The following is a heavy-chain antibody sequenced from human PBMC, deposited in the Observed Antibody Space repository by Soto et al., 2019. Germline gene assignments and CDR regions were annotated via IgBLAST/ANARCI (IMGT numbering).Heavy chain of an antibody. CDR2: IGGRGGST. CDR3: AKQGDYDFWSSSNNWLDP. J-gene: IGHJ5*02. Sequence: GGSLRLSCAASGFSFSSYAISWVRQAPGKGLEWVSSIGGRGGSTYYADSVKGRFTISGDNSKNTVYLQMNSLRVEDTAVYYCAKQGDYDFWSSSNNWLDPWGQGTLVTVSS. V-gene: IGHV3-23*01. CDR1: GFSFSSYA. D-gene: IGHD3-3*01.